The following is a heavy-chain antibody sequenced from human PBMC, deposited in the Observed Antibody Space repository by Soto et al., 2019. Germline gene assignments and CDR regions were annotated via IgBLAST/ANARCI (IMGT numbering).Heavy chain of an antibody. CDR2: IFSDDEK. CDR1: GFSLSNAKVG. D-gene: IGHD1-7*01. V-gene: IGHV2-26*01. CDR3: ARIYHPELGLYYFDF. J-gene: IGHJ4*02. Sequence: QVTLKESGPVLVKPTETLTLTCTVSGFSLSNAKVGVTWIRQPPGKALEWLAHIFSDDEKSSNPSLKRKVTISKDTSESQVVLTMTNMDPVDTATYYCARIYHPELGLYYFDFWGQGALVTVSS.